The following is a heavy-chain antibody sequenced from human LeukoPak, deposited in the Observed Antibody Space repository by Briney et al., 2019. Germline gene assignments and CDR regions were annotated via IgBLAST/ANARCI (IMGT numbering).Heavy chain of an antibody. CDR1: GGSFSGYY. J-gene: IGHJ5*02. Sequence: SETLSLICAVYGGSFSGYYWSWIRQPPGKGLEWIGEINHSGSTNYNPSLKSRVTISVDTSKNQFSLKLSSVTAADTAVYYCAKKWGNWFDPWGQGTLVTVSS. D-gene: IGHD1-26*01. V-gene: IGHV4-34*01. CDR2: INHSGST. CDR3: AKKWGNWFDP.